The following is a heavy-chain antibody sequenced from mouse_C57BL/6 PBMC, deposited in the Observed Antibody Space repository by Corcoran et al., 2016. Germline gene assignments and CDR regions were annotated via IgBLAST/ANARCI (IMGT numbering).Heavy chain of an antibody. J-gene: IGHJ2*01. CDR1: GYTFTDYY. Sequence: EVQLQQSGPELVKPGASVKISCKASGYTFTDYYMNWVKQSHGKSLEWIGDINPNNGGTSYNQKFKGKATLTVDKSSSTAYMELRSLTSEDSAVYYCARSGLLRIWGQGTTLTVSS. V-gene: IGHV1-26*01. D-gene: IGHD1-1*01. CDR2: INPNNGGT. CDR3: ARSGLLRI.